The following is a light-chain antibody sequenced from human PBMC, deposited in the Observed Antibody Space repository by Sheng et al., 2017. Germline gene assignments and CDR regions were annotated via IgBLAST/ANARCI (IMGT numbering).Light chain of an antibody. V-gene: IGKV3D-20*02. CDR2: DAS. CDR3: QHRSTWPPALT. J-gene: IGKJ2*01. CDR1: QSLTSGW. Sequence: EIVLTQSPATLSLSPGDRATLSCGASQSLTSGWLAWYQQTPGLAPRLLIYDASNRATGISDRFXGSGSGTDFTLTINGLEPEDFAVYFCQHRSTWPPALTFGQGTRLEI.